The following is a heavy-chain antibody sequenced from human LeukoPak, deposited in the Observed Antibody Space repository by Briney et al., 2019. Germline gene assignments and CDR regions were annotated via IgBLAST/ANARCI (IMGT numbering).Heavy chain of an antibody. J-gene: IGHJ4*02. CDR1: GFTVSSNS. CDR2: IYSDNT. D-gene: IGHD2-8*02. V-gene: IGHV3-53*01. CDR3: ATYRQVLLPFES. Sequence: GGSLRLSCTVSGFTVSSNSMSWVRQAPGKGLEWVSFIYSDNTHYSDSVKGRFTISRDNSKSTLSLQMNSLRAEDTAIYYCATYRQVLLPFESWGQGTLVTVSS.